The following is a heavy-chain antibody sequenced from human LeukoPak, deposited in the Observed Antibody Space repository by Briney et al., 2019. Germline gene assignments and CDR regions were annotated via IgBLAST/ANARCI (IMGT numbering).Heavy chain of an antibody. CDR3: ARDPWAGTRYTSQNWFDP. Sequence: GASVKVSCKASGYTFTSYAISWARQAPGQGLEWMGGIIPIFGTTNYAQKFQGRVTITADESTSTAYMELSSLRSEDTAVYYCARDPWAGTRYTSQNWFDPWGQGTLVTVSS. CDR2: IIPIFGTT. D-gene: IGHD1-7*01. J-gene: IGHJ5*02. V-gene: IGHV1-69*13. CDR1: GYTFTSYA.